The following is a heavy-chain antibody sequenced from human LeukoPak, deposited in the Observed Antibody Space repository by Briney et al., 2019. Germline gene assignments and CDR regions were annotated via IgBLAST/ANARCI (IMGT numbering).Heavy chain of an antibody. Sequence: PGGSLRLSCAASGFSFSNYAMHWVRQAPGKGLEWVAVISYDGSNKYYADSVKGRFTISRDNSKNTLYLQMNSLRGEDTAVYYCARDSYGLDYWGQGTLSPSPQ. CDR1: GFSFSNYA. J-gene: IGHJ4*02. CDR3: ARDSYGLDY. CDR2: ISYDGSNK. V-gene: IGHV3-30-3*01. D-gene: IGHD5-18*01.